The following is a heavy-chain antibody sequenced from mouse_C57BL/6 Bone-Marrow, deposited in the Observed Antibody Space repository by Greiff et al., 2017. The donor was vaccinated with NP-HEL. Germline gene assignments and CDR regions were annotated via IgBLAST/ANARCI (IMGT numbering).Heavy chain of an antibody. CDR3: ARRGLRLDYAMDY. D-gene: IGHD2-4*01. Sequence: VQLQQSGAELVRPGTSVKMSCKASGYTFTNYWIGWAKQRPGHGLEWIGDIYPGGGYTNYNEKFKGKATLTADKSSSTAYMQFSSPTSEDSAIYYCARRGLRLDYAMDYWGQGTSVTVSS. V-gene: IGHV1-63*01. J-gene: IGHJ4*01. CDR1: GYTFTNYW. CDR2: IYPGGGYT.